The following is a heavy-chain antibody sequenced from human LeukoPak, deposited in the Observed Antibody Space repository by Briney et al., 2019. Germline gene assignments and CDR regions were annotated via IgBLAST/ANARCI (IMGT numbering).Heavy chain of an antibody. D-gene: IGHD3-16*01. Sequence: PSQTLSLTCTVSGDSVSSGGYYWSWIRQYPGKGLEWIGYIFYSRTTDYNPSLKGRATISVDASKNQMSLTLRSVTAADTAVYYWAGGGGDFDYWGQGRLVTVSS. J-gene: IGHJ4*02. CDR3: AGGGGDFDY. CDR1: GDSVSSGGYY. V-gene: IGHV4-31*03. CDR2: IFYSRTT.